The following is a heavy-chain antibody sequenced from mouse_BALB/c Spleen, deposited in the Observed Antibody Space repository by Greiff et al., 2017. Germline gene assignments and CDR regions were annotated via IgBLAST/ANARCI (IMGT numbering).Heavy chain of an antibody. D-gene: IGHD2-1*01. CDR2: IDPANGNT. V-gene: IGHV14-3*02. CDR3: ARDGNYVAY. J-gene: IGHJ3*01. Sequence: EVQGVESGAELVKPGASVKLSCTASGFNIKDTYMHWVKQRPEQGLEWIGRIDPANGNTKYDPKFQGKATITADTSSNTAYLQLSSLTSEDTAVYYCARDGNYVAYWGQGTLVTVSA. CDR1: GFNIKDTY.